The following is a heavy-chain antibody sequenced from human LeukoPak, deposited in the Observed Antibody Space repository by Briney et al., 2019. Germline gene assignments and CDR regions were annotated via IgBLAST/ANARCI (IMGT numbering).Heavy chain of an antibody. CDR2: ISAYNGNT. J-gene: IGHJ6*02. V-gene: IGHV1-18*01. CDR1: GCTFTSYG. Sequence: ASVKVSCKASGCTFTSYGISGVRQAPGQGLEWMGGISAYNGNTNYEQKLQGRVTMTTDTSTSTAYMELRSLRSEDQAVYYCARLGYYYYGMDVWGQGTTVTVSS. CDR3: ARLGYYYYGMDV.